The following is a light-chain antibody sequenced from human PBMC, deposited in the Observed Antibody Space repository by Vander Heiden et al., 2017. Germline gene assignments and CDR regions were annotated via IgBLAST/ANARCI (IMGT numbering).Light chain of an antibody. Sequence: QSALTQPASVSGSPGQSITISCTGTSSDIGTYNFVSWYQQRPGKAPKLMIYDVSDRPSGVSDRFSGSKSGKTASLTISGLQAEDEADYYCSSYTSSTTVVFGGGTTLTVL. CDR3: SSYTSSTTVV. CDR1: SSDIGTYNF. CDR2: DVS. V-gene: IGLV2-14*01. J-gene: IGLJ3*02.